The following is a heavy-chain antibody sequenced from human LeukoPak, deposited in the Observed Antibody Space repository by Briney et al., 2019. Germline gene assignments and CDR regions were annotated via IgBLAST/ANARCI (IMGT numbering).Heavy chain of an antibody. Sequence: PGGSLRLSCAASGFTFRSFAMNWVRQAPGKGLECVSAISGGGDFTKYADSVKGRFTISRDNSKSTLYLQMNSLRAEDTAVYYCARDPSIYYYDSSGAFDIWGQGTMVTVSS. D-gene: IGHD3-22*01. V-gene: IGHV3-23*01. J-gene: IGHJ3*02. CDR1: GFTFRSFA. CDR3: ARDPSIYYYDSSGAFDI. CDR2: ISGGGDFT.